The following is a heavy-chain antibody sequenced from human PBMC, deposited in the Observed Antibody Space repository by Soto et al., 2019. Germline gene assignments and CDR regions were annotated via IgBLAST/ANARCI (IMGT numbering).Heavy chain of an antibody. CDR2: IYYSGST. V-gene: IGHV4-30-4*01. J-gene: IGHJ4*02. D-gene: IGHD4-17*01. CDR3: AREDGDYEYYFDY. Sequence: QVQLQESGPGLVKPSQTLSLTCTVTGGSISSGDYYWSWIRQPPGKGLEWIGYIYYSGSTYYNPSLKSRVTISVDTSKNQFSLKLSSVTAADTAVYYCAREDGDYEYYFDYWGQGTLVTDSS. CDR1: GGSISSGDYY.